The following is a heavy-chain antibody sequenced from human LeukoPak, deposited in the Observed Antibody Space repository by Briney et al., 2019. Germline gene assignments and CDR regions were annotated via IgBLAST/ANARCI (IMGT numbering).Heavy chain of an antibody. CDR2: ISGNGGST. CDR1: GFIFSNYA. J-gene: IGHJ3*02. CDR3: AREASGGAFDI. Sequence: GGSLRLSCTASGFIFSNYAMSWVRQAPGKGLEWVSGISGNGGSTSYADSVKGRFTISRDNSNNTLYVQMNSLRAEDTAVYYCAREASGGAFDIWGQGTMVTVSS. D-gene: IGHD1-26*01. V-gene: IGHV3-23*01.